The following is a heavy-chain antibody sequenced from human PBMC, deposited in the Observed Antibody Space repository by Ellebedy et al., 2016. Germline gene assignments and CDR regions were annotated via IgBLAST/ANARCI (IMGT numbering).Heavy chain of an antibody. CDR1: GFSFSSYA. D-gene: IGHD2-15*01. CDR2: ISSDGSNT. Sequence: GGSLRLSXAASGFSFSSYALHWVRQTPDKGLGWVAIISSDGSNTYSADSVKGRFTISRDNSKNTLYLQMNSLRAEDTAVYYCARAPGRYCSGGSCYCFDYWGQGTLVTVSS. V-gene: IGHV3-30-3*01. J-gene: IGHJ4*02. CDR3: ARAPGRYCSGGSCYCFDY.